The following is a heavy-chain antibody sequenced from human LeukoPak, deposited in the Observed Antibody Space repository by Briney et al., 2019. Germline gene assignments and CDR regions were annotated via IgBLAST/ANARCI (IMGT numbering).Heavy chain of an antibody. V-gene: IGHV5-51*01. Sequence: GESLKISCKGSGYSFSSYWIGWGRQMPGEGLEWTGIIYPGDSDTRCSPSFQGQVTISADKSISTAYLQWSSLKASNTAMYYCARGSSSWYSHWFDPWGQGTLVTVSS. CDR2: IYPGDSDT. CDR1: GYSFSSYW. J-gene: IGHJ5*02. CDR3: ARGSSSWYSHWFDP. D-gene: IGHD6-13*01.